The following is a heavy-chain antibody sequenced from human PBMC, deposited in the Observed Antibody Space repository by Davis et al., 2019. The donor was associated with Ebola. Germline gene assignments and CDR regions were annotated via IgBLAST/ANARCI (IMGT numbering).Heavy chain of an antibody. V-gene: IGHV1-46*01. D-gene: IGHD3-10*01. CDR1: GYTFPSYY. Sequence: AASVQVSCKASGYTFPSYYLHWVRQAPGQGLEWMGIINPSGGSTSYAQKFQGRVTMTRDTATSTVYMELSSLRSEDTAVYYCANLGSMDVWGKGTTVTVSS. CDR3: ANLGSMDV. CDR2: INPSGGST. J-gene: IGHJ6*04.